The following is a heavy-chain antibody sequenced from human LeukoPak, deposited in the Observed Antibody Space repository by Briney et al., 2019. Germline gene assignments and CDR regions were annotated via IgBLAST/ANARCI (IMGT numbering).Heavy chain of an antibody. D-gene: IGHD1-14*01. V-gene: IGHV3-66*02. CDR1: GFSVTSSY. CDR2: IYSGGGT. Sequence: GGSLRLSCAVSGFSVTSSYMTWVRQAPGRGPEWVSVIYSGGGTNYADSVKGRFTVSRDNSKNTLHLQMNSQRVEDTAVYYCARPTTSSWGQGSLVTVSS. CDR3: ARPTTSS. J-gene: IGHJ5*02.